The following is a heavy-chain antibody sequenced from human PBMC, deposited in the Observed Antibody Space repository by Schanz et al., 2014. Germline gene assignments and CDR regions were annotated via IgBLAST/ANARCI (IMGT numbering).Heavy chain of an antibody. Sequence: EMQVVESGGGSVQPGGSLRLSCAASEFTFNTYCMSWVRQAPGKGLEWVASINQDGYDKHYVDSVEGRFTISRDNAKNSLYLQMNSLRAEDTAVYYCERFQSPHQPFDYWGQGTLVTVSS. CDR3: ERFQSPHQPFDY. D-gene: IGHD2-2*01. J-gene: IGHJ4*02. CDR1: EFTFNTYC. CDR2: INQDGYDK. V-gene: IGHV3-7*01.